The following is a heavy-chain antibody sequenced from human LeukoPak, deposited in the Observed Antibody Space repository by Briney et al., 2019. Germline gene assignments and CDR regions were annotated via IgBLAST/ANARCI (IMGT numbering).Heavy chain of an antibody. D-gene: IGHD3/OR15-3a*01. CDR3: AKDFQGRWTIDY. Sequence: GSLRLSCAASGFTFSSNAIHWVRQAPGKGLEGVAMILSDGNNDYYADSVKGRFTISRDNSKNTLYLQMNSLRPEDTAVYYCAKDFQGRWTIDYWGQGTLVTVSP. CDR2: ILSDGNND. CDR1: GFTFSSNA. V-gene: IGHV3-30*18. J-gene: IGHJ4*02.